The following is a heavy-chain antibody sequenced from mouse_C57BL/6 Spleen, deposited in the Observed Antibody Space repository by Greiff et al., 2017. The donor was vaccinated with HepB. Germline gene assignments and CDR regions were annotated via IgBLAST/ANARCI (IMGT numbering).Heavy chain of an antibody. V-gene: IGHV5-17*01. CDR3: ARSPRAVVSWYFDV. D-gene: IGHD1-1*01. CDR2: ISSGSSTI. Sequence: EVMLVESGGGLVKPGGSLKLSCAASGFTFSDYGMHWVRQAPEKGLEWVAYISSGSSTIYYADTVKGRFTISRDNAKNTLFLQMTSLRSEDTAMYYCARSPRAVVSWYFDVWGTGTTVTVSS. J-gene: IGHJ1*03. CDR1: GFTFSDYG.